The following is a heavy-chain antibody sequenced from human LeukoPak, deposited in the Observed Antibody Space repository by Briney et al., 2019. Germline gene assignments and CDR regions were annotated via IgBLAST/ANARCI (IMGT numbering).Heavy chain of an antibody. J-gene: IGHJ6*04. D-gene: IGHD3-9*01. CDR3: ARLLRYFDWAYGMDI. V-gene: IGHV1-69*01. CDR1: GGTFSSYD. CDR2: IIPIFSTA. Sequence: GASVKVSCTASGGTFSSYDISWVRQAPGQGLEWMGEIIPIFSTANYAQTVQGRVTITADESTSTVYMELSSLRSEDTAVYYCARLLRYFDWAYGMDIGGKGTTVTVSS.